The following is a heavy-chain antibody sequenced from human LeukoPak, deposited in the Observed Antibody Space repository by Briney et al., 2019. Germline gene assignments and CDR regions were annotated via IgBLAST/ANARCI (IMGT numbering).Heavy chain of an antibody. CDR3: ARETRGSGWYNDY. J-gene: IGHJ4*02. Sequence: GGSLRLPCAASGFTFSSYWMAWVRQAPGKGLEWVANMKQDGSEKYYVDSVKGRFTISRDNAKNSLHLQMNSLRAEDTAVYYCARETRGSGWYNDYWGQGTLVTVSS. CDR1: GFTFSSYW. V-gene: IGHV3-7*01. D-gene: IGHD6-19*01. CDR2: MKQDGSEK.